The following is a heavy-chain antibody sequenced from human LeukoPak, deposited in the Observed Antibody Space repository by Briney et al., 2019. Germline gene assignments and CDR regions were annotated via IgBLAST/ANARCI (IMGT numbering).Heavy chain of an antibody. CDR1: GYSFTDNW. Sequence: GESLKISCKGSGYSFTDNWITWVRQLPGKRLEGMGIIYPGDSDTRYSPSFQGQVTFSADKSISTAYLQWSSLKASDTAMYYCARQGDMVRGNAFDIWGQGTMVTVSS. CDR3: ARQGDMVRGNAFDI. J-gene: IGHJ3*02. V-gene: IGHV5-51*01. D-gene: IGHD3-10*01. CDR2: IYPGDSDT.